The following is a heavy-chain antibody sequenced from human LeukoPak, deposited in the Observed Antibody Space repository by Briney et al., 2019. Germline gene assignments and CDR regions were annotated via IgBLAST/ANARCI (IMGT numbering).Heavy chain of an antibody. Sequence: GGSLRLSCAASGFTFSIYAMSWVRQAPGKGLEWVSAISGSGGSTYYADSVKGRFTISRDNSKNTLYLQMNSLRAEDTAVYYCAKDGVTYYYDSSGLYYFDYWGQGTLVTVSS. J-gene: IGHJ4*02. V-gene: IGHV3-23*01. CDR3: AKDGVTYYYDSSGLYYFDY. CDR2: ISGSGGST. CDR1: GFTFSIYA. D-gene: IGHD3-22*01.